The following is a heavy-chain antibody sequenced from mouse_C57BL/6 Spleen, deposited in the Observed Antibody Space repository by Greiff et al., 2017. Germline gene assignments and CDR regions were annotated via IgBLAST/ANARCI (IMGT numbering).Heavy chain of an antibody. Sequence: QVQLKESGAELVRPGASVKMSCKASGYTFTSYNMHWVKQTPRQGLEWIGAIYPGNGDTSYNQKFKGKATLTVDKSSSTAYMQLSSLTSEDSAVYFCARPYYYGNAMDYWGQGTSVTVSS. J-gene: IGHJ4*01. CDR3: ARPYYYGNAMDY. D-gene: IGHD1-1*01. CDR1: GYTFTSYN. V-gene: IGHV1-12*01. CDR2: IYPGNGDT.